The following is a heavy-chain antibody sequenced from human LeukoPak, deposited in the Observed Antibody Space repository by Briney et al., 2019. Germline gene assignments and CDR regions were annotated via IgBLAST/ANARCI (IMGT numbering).Heavy chain of an antibody. CDR2: ISYDGSNK. CDR1: GFTFSSYA. J-gene: IGHJ3*02. D-gene: IGHD1-26*01. Sequence: GGSLRLSCAASGFTFSSYAMHWVRQAPGKGLEWVAVISYDGSNKYYADSVKGRFTISRDNSKNTMYLQMNSLRAEDTAVYYCARGGGSYLWFDAFDIWGQGTMVTVSS. V-gene: IGHV3-30*04. CDR3: ARGGGSYLWFDAFDI.